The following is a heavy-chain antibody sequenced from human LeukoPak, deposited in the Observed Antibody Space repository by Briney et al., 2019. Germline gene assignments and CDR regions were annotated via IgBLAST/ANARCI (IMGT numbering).Heavy chain of an antibody. D-gene: IGHD3-3*01. CDR1: GYTFTDYS. V-gene: IGHV1-2*02. CDR3: ARGPRITIFGVVMANDAFDI. CDR2: INPKSGGT. J-gene: IGHJ3*02. Sequence: ASVNVSCKASGYTFTDYSMNWVRQAPGQGLEWMGWINPKSGGTVYAQKLQGRVTMTRDTSSSTAYMELSRLRFDDTVVYYCARGPRITIFGVVMANDAFDIWGQGTMVTVSS.